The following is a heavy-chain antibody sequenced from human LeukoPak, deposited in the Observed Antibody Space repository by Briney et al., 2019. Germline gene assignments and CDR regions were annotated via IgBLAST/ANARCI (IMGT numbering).Heavy chain of an antibody. V-gene: IGHV4-59*01. D-gene: IGHD4-17*01. Sequence: SETLSLTCTVSGGSISSYYWSWIRQPPEKGLEWIGYIYNSGGTNYNPSLKSRVTISLDTSHNQLSMKLSSVTAADTAVYYCARVSDFGDYWGQGTLVTVSS. CDR2: IYNSGGT. J-gene: IGHJ4*02. CDR3: ARVSDFGDY. CDR1: GGSISSYY.